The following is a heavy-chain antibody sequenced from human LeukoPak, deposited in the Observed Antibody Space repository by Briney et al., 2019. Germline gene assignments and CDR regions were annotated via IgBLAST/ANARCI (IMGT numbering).Heavy chain of an antibody. CDR2: ISSSSSYI. Sequence: PGGSLRLSCAASGFTFSSYSMNWVRQAPGKGLEWVSSISSSSSYIYYADSVEGRFTISRDNAKNSLYLQMNSLRAEDTAVYYCAGTLGGYSYGYVGYYFDYWGQGTLVTVSS. CDR3: AGTLGGYSYGYVGYYFDY. D-gene: IGHD5-18*01. J-gene: IGHJ4*02. CDR1: GFTFSSYS. V-gene: IGHV3-21*01.